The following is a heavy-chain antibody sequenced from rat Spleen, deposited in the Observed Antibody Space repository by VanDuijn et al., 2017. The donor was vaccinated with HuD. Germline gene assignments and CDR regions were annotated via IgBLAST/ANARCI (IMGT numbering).Heavy chain of an antibody. J-gene: IGHJ2*01. CDR2: ISYDGDNT. CDR1: GFTFSNYG. V-gene: IGHV5S13*01. CDR3: SRGGATRFDY. Sequence: EVQLVESGGGLVQPGRSLKLSCVASGFTFSNYGMAWVRQAPKKGLEWVAYISYDGDNTYYRDSVKGRFTLSRDNGQNTLYLQMNSLRPEDTATYYCSRGGATRFDYWGQGVMVTVSS. D-gene: IGHD1-11*01.